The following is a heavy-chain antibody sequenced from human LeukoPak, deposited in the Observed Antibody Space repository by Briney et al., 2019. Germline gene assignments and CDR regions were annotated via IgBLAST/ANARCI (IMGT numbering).Heavy chain of an antibody. CDR2: IRYDGSNK. J-gene: IGHJ4*02. V-gene: IGHV3-30*02. Sequence: GGSLRLSCAASGFTFSSYGMHWVRQAPGKGLEWVAFIRYDGSNKYYADSVKGRFTISRDNAKNSLYLQMNSLREEDTAVYYCTTKYYWGQGTLVTVSS. CDR3: TTKYY. CDR1: GFTFSSYG. D-gene: IGHD2/OR15-2a*01.